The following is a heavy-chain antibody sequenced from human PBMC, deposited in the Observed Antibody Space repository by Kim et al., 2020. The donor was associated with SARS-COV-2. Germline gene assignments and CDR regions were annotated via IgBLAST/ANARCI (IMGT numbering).Heavy chain of an antibody. CDR2: IYYSGTT. Sequence: SETLSLTCNVSGAPVKNGNQYWSWIRQSPGKGLEWIGTIYYSGTTHYNPSLKSRVTISMDSPKNQFSLRVHFVTAADTAIYYCALIGFSYGTIGPWGHGILVAVSS. CDR3: ALIGFSYGTIGP. D-gene: IGHD5-18*01. J-gene: IGHJ5*02. V-gene: IGHV4-30-4*01. CDR1: GAPVKNGNQY.